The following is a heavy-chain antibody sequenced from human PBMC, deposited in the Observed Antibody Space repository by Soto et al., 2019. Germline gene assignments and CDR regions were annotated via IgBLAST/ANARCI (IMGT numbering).Heavy chain of an antibody. Sequence: GGSLRLSCVGSGFDVTTNCMRWVRQAPGKGLECVSIVCTGGATHYADSVKGRFTISRDRSKNTVHLQMNNVRAEDTAVYYCVRDKRTISGIFPGYWGQGTQVTVS. D-gene: IGHD1-1*01. CDR2: VCTGGAT. CDR1: GFDVTTNC. J-gene: IGHJ4*02. CDR3: VRDKRTISGIFPGY. V-gene: IGHV3-53*01.